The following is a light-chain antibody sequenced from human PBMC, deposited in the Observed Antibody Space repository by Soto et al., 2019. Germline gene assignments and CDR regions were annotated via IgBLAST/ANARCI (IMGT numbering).Light chain of an antibody. Sequence: DIQMTQSPSSLSASVGDRVTITCRASQNIDNSLNWYQQKPGKAPRLLIYVASSLQSGVPSRFSGSGSGTEFALTISSLQPEDFAYYSCQQSYTTPFTFGPGTKVHV. CDR1: QNIDNS. J-gene: IGKJ3*01. V-gene: IGKV1-39*01. CDR3: QQSYTTPFT. CDR2: VAS.